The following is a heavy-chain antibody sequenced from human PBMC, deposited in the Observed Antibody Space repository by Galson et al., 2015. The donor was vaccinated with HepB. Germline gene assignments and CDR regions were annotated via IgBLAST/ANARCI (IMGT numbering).Heavy chain of an antibody. V-gene: IGHV1-18*04. J-gene: IGHJ4*02. Sequence: SVKVSCKASGYTFTSYGISWVRQAPGQGLEWMGWISAYNGNTNYAQKLQGRVTMTTDTSTGTAYMELRSLRSDDTAVYYCATDRDRYYYGSGSYYDYWGQGTLVTVSS. CDR3: ATDRDRYYYGSGSYYDY. CDR2: ISAYNGNT. CDR1: GYTFTSYG. D-gene: IGHD3-10*01.